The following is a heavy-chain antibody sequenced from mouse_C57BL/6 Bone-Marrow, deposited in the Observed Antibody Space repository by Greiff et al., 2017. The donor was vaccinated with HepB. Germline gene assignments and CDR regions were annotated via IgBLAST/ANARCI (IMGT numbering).Heavy chain of an antibody. V-gene: IGHV5-6*01. CDR1: GFTFSSYG. D-gene: IGHD2-12*01. Sequence: EVKLMESGGDLVKPGGSLKLSCAASGFTFSSYGMSWVRQTPGKRLEWVATISSGGSYTYYPDSVKGRFTISRDNAKNTLYLQMSSLKSEDTAMYYCAIPRYPNSAWFAYWGQGTLVTVSA. CDR3: AIPRYPNSAWFAY. CDR2: ISSGGSYT. J-gene: IGHJ3*01.